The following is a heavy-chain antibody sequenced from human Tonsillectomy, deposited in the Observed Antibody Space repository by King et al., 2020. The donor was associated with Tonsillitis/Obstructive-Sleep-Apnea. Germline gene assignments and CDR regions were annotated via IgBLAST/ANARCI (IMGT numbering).Heavy chain of an antibody. CDR2: IDWDDDK. CDR1: GFSLSTSGMC. V-gene: IGHV2-70*11. CDR3: ARTSGLGSYNSEGPGHADY. J-gene: IGHJ4*02. D-gene: IGHD5-24*01. Sequence: VTLKESGPALVKPTQTLTLTCTFSGFSLSTSGMCVSWIRQPPGKALEWLARIDWDDDKYYSTSLKTRLTISKDTSKNQVGLTMTNMDPVDTATYYCARTSGLGSYNSEGPGHADYWGQGTLVTVSS.